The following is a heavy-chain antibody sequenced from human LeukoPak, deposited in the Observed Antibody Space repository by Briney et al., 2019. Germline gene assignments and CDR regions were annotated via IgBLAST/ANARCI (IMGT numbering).Heavy chain of an antibody. CDR2: GSDIGGT. CDR3: AKNGQSGFSFDP. D-gene: IGHD3-3*01. J-gene: IGHJ5*02. Sequence: PSETLSLTCAAYGGSLNGHYWSWIRQSPGKGLEWIGEGSDIGGTKFNPSLKSRVSISADTSKNQFSLKLTSMTAADTAVYYCAKNGQSGFSFDPWGQGTLVTVSS. CDR1: GGSLNGHY. V-gene: IGHV4-34*01.